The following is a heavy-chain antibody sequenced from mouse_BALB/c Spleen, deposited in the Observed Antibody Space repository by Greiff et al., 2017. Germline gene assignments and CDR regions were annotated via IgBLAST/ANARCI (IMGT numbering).Heavy chain of an antibody. D-gene: IGHD4-1*01. CDR2: IWGGGST. J-gene: IGHJ1*01. CDR3: ARNEGTGTGYFDV. CDR1: GFSLSRYS. Sequence: VQRVESGPGLVAPSQSLSITCTVSGFSLSRYSVHWVRQPPGKGLEWLGMIWGGGSTDYNSALKSRLSISKDNSKSQVFLKMNSRQTDDTAMYYCARNEGTGTGYFDVWGAGTTVTVSS. V-gene: IGHV2-6-4*01.